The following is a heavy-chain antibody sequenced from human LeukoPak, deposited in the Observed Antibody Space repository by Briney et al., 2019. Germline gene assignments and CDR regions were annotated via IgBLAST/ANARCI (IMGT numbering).Heavy chain of an antibody. J-gene: IGHJ3*02. CDR3: ARVLVLDYITMDQGVLYDAFDI. CDR2: ISSSSSYI. Sequence: GGSLRLSCAASGFTFSSYSMNWVRQAPGKGLEWVSSISSSSSYIYYADSVKGRFTISRDNAKNSLYLQMNSLRAEDTAVYYCARVLVLDYITMDQGVLYDAFDIWGQGTMVTVSS. D-gene: IGHD3-10*01. V-gene: IGHV3-21*01. CDR1: GFTFSSYS.